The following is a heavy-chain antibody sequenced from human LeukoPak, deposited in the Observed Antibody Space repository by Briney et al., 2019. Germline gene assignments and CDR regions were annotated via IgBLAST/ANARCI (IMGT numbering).Heavy chain of an antibody. J-gene: IGHJ4*02. CDR3: ARGYSSSWYESYFDY. Sequence: GGSLRLPCAASGFTFSSYAMSWVRQAPGKGLEWVALISHDGSNKYYADSVKGRFTISRDNSKNTLYLEVNSLRAEDTAVYYCARGYSSSWYESYFDYWGRGTLVTVSS. V-gene: IGHV3-30*03. CDR2: ISHDGSNK. CDR1: GFTFSSYA. D-gene: IGHD6-13*01.